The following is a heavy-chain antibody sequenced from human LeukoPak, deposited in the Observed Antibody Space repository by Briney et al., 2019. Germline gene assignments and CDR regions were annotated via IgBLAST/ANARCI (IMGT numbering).Heavy chain of an antibody. CDR1: GGSISSSSYY. V-gene: IGHV4-39*01. CDR3: ARGPRIQLNDAPYYYYGMDV. Sequence: KTSETLSLTCTVSGGSISSSSYYWGWIRQPPGKGLEWIGSIYYSGSTYYNPSLKSRVTISVDTSKNQFSLKLSSVTAADTAVYYCARGPRIQLNDAPYYYYGMDVWGQGTTVTVSS. J-gene: IGHJ6*02. D-gene: IGHD5-18*01. CDR2: IYYSGST.